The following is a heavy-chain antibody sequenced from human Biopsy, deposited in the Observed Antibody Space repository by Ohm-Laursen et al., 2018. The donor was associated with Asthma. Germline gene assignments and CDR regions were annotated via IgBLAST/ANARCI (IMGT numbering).Heavy chain of an antibody. CDR1: GFPFSDYY. J-gene: IGHJ4*02. CDR3: TTDALLYSSADY. Sequence: SLRLSCAASGFPFSDYYMSWIRQAPGKGLEWVSYISSSGTTIFNADSVKGRFTISRDNAKNSLYLQMNSLRAEDTAVYYCTTDALLYSSADYWGQGTLVTVSS. CDR2: ISSSGTTI. V-gene: IGHV3-11*01. D-gene: IGHD2-8*01.